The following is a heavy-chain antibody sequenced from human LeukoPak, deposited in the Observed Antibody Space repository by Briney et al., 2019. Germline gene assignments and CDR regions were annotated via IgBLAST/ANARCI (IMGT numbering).Heavy chain of an antibody. D-gene: IGHD4-23*01. CDR1: GYTFTGYY. V-gene: IGHV1-2*04. J-gene: IGHJ3*02. Sequence: GASVKVSCKASGYTFTGYYMHWVRQAPGQGLEWMGWINPNSGGTNYAQKFQGWVTMTRDTSISTAYMELSRLRSDDTAVYYCARDWHYGGTLGGFDIWGQGTMVTVPS. CDR2: INPNSGGT. CDR3: ARDWHYGGTLGGFDI.